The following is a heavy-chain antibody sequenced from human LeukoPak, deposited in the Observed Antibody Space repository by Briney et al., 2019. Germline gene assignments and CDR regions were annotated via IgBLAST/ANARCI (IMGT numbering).Heavy chain of an antibody. CDR2: ISGSGTSA. CDR3: ARELRIAVAGTKDY. V-gene: IGHV3-23*01. D-gene: IGHD6-19*01. CDR1: GFTFSSYA. Sequence: QPGGSLRLSCAASGFTFSSYAMSWARQAPGKGLEWVSGISGSGTSAYYADSVKGRFTISRDNSKNTLYLQMNSLRAEDTALYYCARELRIAVAGTKDYWGQGTLVTVSS. J-gene: IGHJ4*02.